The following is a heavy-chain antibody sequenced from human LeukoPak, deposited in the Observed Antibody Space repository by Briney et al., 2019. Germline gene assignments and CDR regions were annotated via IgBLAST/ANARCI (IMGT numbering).Heavy chain of an antibody. CDR2: IYTSGST. J-gene: IGHJ4*02. Sequence: SETLSLTCTVSGGSISSGSYYWSWIRQPAGKGLEWIGRIYTSGSTNYNPSLKSRVTISVDTSKNQFSLKLSSVTAADTAVYYCARYIVGAFDYWGQGTLVTVSS. V-gene: IGHV4-61*02. D-gene: IGHD1-26*01. CDR1: GGSISSGSYY. CDR3: ARYIVGAFDY.